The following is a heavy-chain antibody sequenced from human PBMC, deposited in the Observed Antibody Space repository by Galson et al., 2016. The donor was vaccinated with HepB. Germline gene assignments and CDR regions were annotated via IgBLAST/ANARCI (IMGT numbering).Heavy chain of an antibody. D-gene: IGHD6-19*01. CDR1: GGSISSSSYN. J-gene: IGHJ4*02. CDR2: LSNSGNT. Sequence: ETLSLTCTVSGGSISSSSYNWGWIRQPPGKGLEWIGSLSNSGNTYYKPSLKSRVTISVDTSKNQFSLRLSSVTAADTAVYYCARRKAVAATNYYFDYWGQGTLVTVSS. V-gene: IGHV4-39*01. CDR3: ARRKAVAATNYYFDY.